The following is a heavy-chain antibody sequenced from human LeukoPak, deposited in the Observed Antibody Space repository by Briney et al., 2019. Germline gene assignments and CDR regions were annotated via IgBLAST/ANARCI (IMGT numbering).Heavy chain of an antibody. CDR2: IYYSGST. Sequence: SETLSLTCTVSGGSISSGDYYWSWIRQPPGKGLEWIGYIYYSGSTNYNPSLKSRVTISVDTSKNQFSLKLSSVTAADTAVYYCARVTEYYDFWSGYYEGYNWFDPWGQGTLVTVSS. CDR1: GGSISSGDYY. J-gene: IGHJ5*02. D-gene: IGHD3-3*01. CDR3: ARVTEYYDFWSGYYEGYNWFDP. V-gene: IGHV4-61*08.